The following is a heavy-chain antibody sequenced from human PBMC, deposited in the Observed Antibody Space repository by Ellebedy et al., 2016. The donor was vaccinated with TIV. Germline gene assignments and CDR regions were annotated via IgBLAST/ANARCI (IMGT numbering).Heavy chain of an antibody. Sequence: GGSLRLXXAASGFTFNTYSMNWVRQAPGKGLEWVSAISGSGGSTYYADSVKGRFTISRDNSKNTLYLQMNSLRAEDTAVYYCARWGSGELVRDYWGQGTLVTVSS. V-gene: IGHV3-23*01. CDR3: ARWGSGELVRDY. CDR1: GFTFNTYS. J-gene: IGHJ4*02. D-gene: IGHD3-10*01. CDR2: ISGSGGST.